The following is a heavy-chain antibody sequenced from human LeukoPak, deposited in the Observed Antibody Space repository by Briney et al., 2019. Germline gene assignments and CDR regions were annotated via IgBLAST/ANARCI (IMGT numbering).Heavy chain of an antibody. CDR1: GFTFSSYA. V-gene: IGHV3-30-3*01. J-gene: IGHJ4*02. D-gene: IGHD4-17*01. Sequence: GGSLRLSCAASGFTFSSYAMHWVRQAPGKGLEWVAVKSYDGSNKYYAGSVKGRFTISRDNSKNTLYLQMNSLRAEDTAVYYCARGRYGDYWGQGTLVTVSS. CDR3: ARGRYGDY. CDR2: KSYDGSNK.